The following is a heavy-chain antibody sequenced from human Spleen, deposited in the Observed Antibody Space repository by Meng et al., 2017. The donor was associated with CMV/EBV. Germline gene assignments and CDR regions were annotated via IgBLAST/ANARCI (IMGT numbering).Heavy chain of an antibody. D-gene: IGHD2-2*01. V-gene: IGHV3-9*01. J-gene: IGHJ3*02. CDR3: AKDFCSSTNCYVSGAFDI. Sequence: GGSLRLSCAASGFTFDDYAMHWVRQAPGKGLEWVSRITWNGDNIAYADSVRGRFTISRDNAKNSLFLQMNRLRAEDTALYYCAKDFCSSTNCYVSGAFDIWGQGTMVTVSS. CDR1: GFTFDDYA. CDR2: ITWNGDNI.